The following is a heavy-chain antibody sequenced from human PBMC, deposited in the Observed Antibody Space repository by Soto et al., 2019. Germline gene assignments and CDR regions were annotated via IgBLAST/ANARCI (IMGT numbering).Heavy chain of an antibody. J-gene: IGHJ5*02. CDR3: ASLYGGDWNT. CDR1: GGTFTSYT. D-gene: IGHD2-21*02. CDR2: IIPILITR. Sequence: QVQLVQSGAEVKKPGSSVKVSCKTSGGTFTSYTFSWVRQAPGQGLEWMGRIIPILITRDYTNKFQGRSTMTADESTSPAYMEMSSLGSDDTALHFCASLYGGDWNTWGQGSLGTVSS. V-gene: IGHV1-69*08.